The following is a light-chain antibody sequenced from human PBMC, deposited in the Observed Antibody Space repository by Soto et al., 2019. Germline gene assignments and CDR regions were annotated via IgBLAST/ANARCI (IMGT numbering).Light chain of an antibody. CDR2: DAS. CDR1: QSVSSY. J-gene: IGKJ4*01. CDR3: QQRSNWLALT. V-gene: IGKV3-11*01. Sequence: EIVLTQSPATLSLSLGERATLSCRASQSVSSYLAWYQQKPGQAPRLLIYDASNRATGIPARFSGSGSGTDFTLTISSLEPEDFAVYYCQQRSNWLALTFGGGTKVEIK.